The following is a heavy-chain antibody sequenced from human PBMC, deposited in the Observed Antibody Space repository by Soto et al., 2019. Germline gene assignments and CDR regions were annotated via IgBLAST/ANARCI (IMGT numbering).Heavy chain of an antibody. CDR2: ISYDGSNK. Sequence: GWSLRLACAASGFTFISYGMHWVRQAPGKGLEWVAVISYDGSNKYYADSVKGRFTISRDNSKNTLYLQMNSLRAEDTAVYYCAKGRGYCSGGSCPSDYYYYYGMDVWGQGTTVTVSS. CDR1: GFTFISYG. CDR3: AKGRGYCSGGSCPSDYYYYYGMDV. V-gene: IGHV3-30*18. D-gene: IGHD2-15*01. J-gene: IGHJ6*02.